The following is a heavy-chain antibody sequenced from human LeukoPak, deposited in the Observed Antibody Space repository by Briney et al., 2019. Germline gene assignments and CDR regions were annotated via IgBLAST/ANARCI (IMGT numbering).Heavy chain of an antibody. D-gene: IGHD6-6*01. J-gene: IGHJ4*02. V-gene: IGHV3-23*01. CDR1: GFSFSSYA. Sequence: GGSLRLSCVASGFSFSSYAMSWVRQAPGKGLEWVSTIYYSGGDTYSADSVKGRFTISRDNSGNMLYLQMNSLRVEDTAVYYCAKDHGAAIVPRRFDSWGQGTLVTVAS. CDR2: IYYSGGDT. CDR3: AKDHGAAIVPRRFDS.